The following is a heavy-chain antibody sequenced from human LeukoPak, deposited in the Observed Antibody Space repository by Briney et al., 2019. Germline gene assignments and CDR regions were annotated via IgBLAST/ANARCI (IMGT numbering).Heavy chain of an antibody. Sequence: GGSLRLSCAASGFTFSSYAMSWVRQAPGKGLEWVSAISGSGGSTYYADSVKGRFTISRDNSKNTLYLQMNSLRAEDTAVYYCAKDGYLQQLVQDEPYWYFDLWGRGTLVTVSS. D-gene: IGHD6-13*01. CDR1: GFTFSSYA. CDR2: ISGSGGST. CDR3: AKDGYLQQLVQDEPYWYFDL. J-gene: IGHJ2*01. V-gene: IGHV3-23*01.